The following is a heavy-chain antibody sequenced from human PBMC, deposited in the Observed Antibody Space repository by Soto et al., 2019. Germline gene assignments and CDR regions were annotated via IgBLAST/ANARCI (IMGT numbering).Heavy chain of an antibody. CDR2: IIPIFGTA. CDR1: GGTFSSYA. Sequence: AASVKVSCKASGGTFSSYAISWVRQAPGQGLEWMGGIIPIFGTANYAQKFQGRVTITADESTSTAYMELSSLRSEDTAVYYCARVPNSCPLYFYGMDVWGQGTTVTVSS. CDR3: ARVPNSCPLYFYGMDV. V-gene: IGHV1-69*13. D-gene: IGHD2-15*01. J-gene: IGHJ6*02.